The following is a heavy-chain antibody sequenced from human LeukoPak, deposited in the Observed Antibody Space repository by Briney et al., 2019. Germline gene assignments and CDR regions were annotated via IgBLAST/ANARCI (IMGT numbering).Heavy chain of an antibody. CDR1: GYTFTGYY. D-gene: IGHD2-21*02. J-gene: IGHJ5*02. CDR2: INPNSGGT. CDR3: ARGGCGGDCYSHWFDP. V-gene: IGHV1-2*02. Sequence: ASVKVSCKASGYTFTGYYMHWVRQAPGQGLEGMGWINPNSGGTNYAQKFQGRVTMTRDTSISTAYMELSRLRSDDTAVYYCARGGCGGDCYSHWFDPWGQGTLVTVSS.